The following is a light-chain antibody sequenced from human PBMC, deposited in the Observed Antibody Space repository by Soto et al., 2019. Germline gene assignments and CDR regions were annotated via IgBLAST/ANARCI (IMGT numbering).Light chain of an antibody. J-gene: IGLJ3*02. V-gene: IGLV3-21*01. Sequence: SYVLTQPPSVSVSPGMTATITCGGNNIGGQSVHWYQQKPGQAPVLVMFYDGVRPSGIPDRFSGSNSGNTATLTISRVEAGDEADYYCQVWDSSGDHLGVFGGGTKLTVL. CDR2: YDG. CDR1: NIGGQS. CDR3: QVWDSSGDHLGV.